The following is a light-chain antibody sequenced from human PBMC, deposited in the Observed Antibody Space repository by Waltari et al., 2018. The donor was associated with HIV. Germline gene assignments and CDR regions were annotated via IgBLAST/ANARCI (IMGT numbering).Light chain of an antibody. J-gene: IGLJ1*01. CDR1: SSDIGAYDY. CDR2: DVV. Sequence: QSALTQPASVSGSPGQSITISCPGTSSDIGAYDYVSWYRQHPGKAPQLIISDVVDRPSGVSDRISGSKSGNTASLTISGLQAEDEADYYCSSYTGRITPYVFGTGTKVTVL. V-gene: IGLV2-14*03. CDR3: SSYTGRITPYV.